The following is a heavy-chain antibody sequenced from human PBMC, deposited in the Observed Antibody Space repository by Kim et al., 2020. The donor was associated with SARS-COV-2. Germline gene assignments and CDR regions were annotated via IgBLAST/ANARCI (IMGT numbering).Heavy chain of an antibody. D-gene: IGHD4-4*01. J-gene: IGHJ6*02. CDR2: INPSGGST. CDR1: GYTFTSYY. V-gene: IGHV1-46*01. CDR3: ARESLGASNSASYYYYGMDV. Sequence: ASVKVSCKASGYTFTSYYMHWVRQAPGQGLEWMGIINPSGGSTSYAQKFQGRVTMTRDTSTSTVYMELSSLRSEDTAVYYCARESLGASNSASYYYYGMDVWGQGTTVTVSS.